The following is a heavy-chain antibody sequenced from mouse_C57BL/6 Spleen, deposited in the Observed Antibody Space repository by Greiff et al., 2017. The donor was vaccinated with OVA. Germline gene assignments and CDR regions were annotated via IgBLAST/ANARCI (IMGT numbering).Heavy chain of an antibody. V-gene: IGHV1-61*01. J-gene: IGHJ3*01. Sequence: QVQLQQPGAELVRPGSSVKLSCKASGYTFTSYWMDWVKQRPGQGLEWIGDIYPSDSETHYNQKFKDKATLTVDKSSSTAYMQLSSLTSEDSAVYYGAREGTGTGAWFAYWGQGTLVTVSA. CDR2: IYPSDSET. D-gene: IGHD4-1*01. CDR1: GYTFTSYW. CDR3: AREGTGTGAWFAY.